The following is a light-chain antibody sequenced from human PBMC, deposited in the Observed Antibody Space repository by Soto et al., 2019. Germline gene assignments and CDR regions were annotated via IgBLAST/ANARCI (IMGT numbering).Light chain of an antibody. CDR2: DDS. J-gene: IGLJ2*01. Sequence: SYELTQPPSVSVAPGQTARITCGGNNIGSKSVHWYQQKPGQAPVLVVYDDSDRLSGIPERFSGSNSGNTATLTISRVEAGDEADYYCQVWDSSSDHPVFGGGTKVTVL. CDR1: NIGSKS. V-gene: IGLV3-21*02. CDR3: QVWDSSSDHPV.